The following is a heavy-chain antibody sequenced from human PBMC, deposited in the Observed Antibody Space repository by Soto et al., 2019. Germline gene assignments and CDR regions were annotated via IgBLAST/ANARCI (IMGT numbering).Heavy chain of an antibody. V-gene: IGHV1-24*01. CDR3: ATDLPLNYYGSGYAY. Sequence: ASVKVSCKVSGYTLTELSMHWVRQAPGKGLEWMGGFDPEDGETICAQKFQGRVTMTEDTSTDTAYMELSSLRSEDTAVYYCATDLPLNYYGSGYAYWGQGTLVTVSS. CDR2: FDPEDGET. CDR1: GYTLTELS. J-gene: IGHJ4*02. D-gene: IGHD3-10*01.